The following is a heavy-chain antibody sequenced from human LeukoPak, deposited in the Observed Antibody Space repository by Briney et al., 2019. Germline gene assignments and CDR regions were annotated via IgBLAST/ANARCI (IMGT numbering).Heavy chain of an antibody. J-gene: IGHJ5*02. Sequence: GGSLRLSCAASGFTFSSYSMNWVRQAPGKGLEWVPSISSSSSYIYYADSVKGRFTISRDNAKDSLYLQMNSLRAEDTAVYYCARLGTRWFGESVDKNWFDPWGQGTLVTVSS. CDR3: ARLGTRWFGESVDKNWFDP. D-gene: IGHD3-10*01. CDR2: ISSSSSYI. V-gene: IGHV3-21*01. CDR1: GFTFSSYS.